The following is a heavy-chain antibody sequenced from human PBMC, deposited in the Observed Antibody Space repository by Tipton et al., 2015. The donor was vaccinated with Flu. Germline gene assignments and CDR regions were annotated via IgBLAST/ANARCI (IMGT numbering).Heavy chain of an antibody. V-gene: IGHV3-48*03. D-gene: IGHD3-16*01. Sequence: SLRLSCVASGFTFSSYEMNWVCQAPGKGLEWVSYITPSGVNKYYADSVRGRFTVSRDNAKNSLYLQIDSLRAEDTGTYYCARGFIRLCDYWGPGTLVTVS. CDR2: ITPSGVNK. CDR1: GFTFSSYE. J-gene: IGHJ4*02. CDR3: ARGFIRLCDY.